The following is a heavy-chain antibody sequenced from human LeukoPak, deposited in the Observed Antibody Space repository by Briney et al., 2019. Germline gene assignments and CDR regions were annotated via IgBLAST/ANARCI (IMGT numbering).Heavy chain of an antibody. CDR1: GYSISSGYY. D-gene: IGHD3-3*01. CDR2: IYHSGST. CDR3: ARSRTIFGMVINWFDP. Sequence: SETLSLTCAVSGYSISSGYYWGWIRQPPGKGLEWIGSIYHSGSTYYNPSLKSRVTISVDTSKNQFSLKLSSVTAADTAVYYCARSRTIFGMVINWFDPWGQGTLVTVSS. V-gene: IGHV4-38-2*01. J-gene: IGHJ5*02.